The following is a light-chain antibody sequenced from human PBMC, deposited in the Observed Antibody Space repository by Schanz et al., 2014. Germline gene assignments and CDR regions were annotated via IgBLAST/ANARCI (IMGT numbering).Light chain of an antibody. CDR3: QSYDSSLRGSV. V-gene: IGLV1-44*01. Sequence: QSVLAQPPSASETPGQRISISCSGGRSNIGSNSVNWYQQLPGTAPNLLIYSNDRRPSGVPDRFSASKSGTSASLAISGLQSEDEADYYCQSYDSSLRGSVFGGGTKLTVL. J-gene: IGLJ2*01. CDR2: SND. CDR1: RSNIGSNS.